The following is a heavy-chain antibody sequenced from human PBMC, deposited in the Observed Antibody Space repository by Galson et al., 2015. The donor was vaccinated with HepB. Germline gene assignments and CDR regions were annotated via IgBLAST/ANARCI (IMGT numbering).Heavy chain of an antibody. Sequence: SCKASGFTFTGYYIHWVRQAPGQGLEWMGWINPKSGDTNSAQKFQGRVTMTRDTSISTAYMDLSRLRSDDTAVYFCARLYNWNDGDDAFDIWGQGTMVTVSS. CDR1: GFTFTGYY. V-gene: IGHV1-2*02. J-gene: IGHJ3*02. CDR2: INPKSGDT. CDR3: ARLYNWNDGDDAFDI. D-gene: IGHD1-1*01.